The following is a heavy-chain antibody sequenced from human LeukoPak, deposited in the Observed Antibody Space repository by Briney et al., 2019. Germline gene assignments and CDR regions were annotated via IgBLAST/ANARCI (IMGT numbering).Heavy chain of an antibody. J-gene: IGHJ4*02. V-gene: IGHV3-23*01. CDR3: ARAGNIRFDY. CDR1: GFTFSSYW. CDR2: FSGSGGST. D-gene: IGHD1/OR15-1a*01. Sequence: GGSLRLSCAASGFTFSSYWMSWVRQAPGKGLEWVSGFSGSGGSTYYADSVKGRFTISRDNSKNTLYLQMNSLRAEDTAVYYCARAGNIRFDYWGQGTLVTVSS.